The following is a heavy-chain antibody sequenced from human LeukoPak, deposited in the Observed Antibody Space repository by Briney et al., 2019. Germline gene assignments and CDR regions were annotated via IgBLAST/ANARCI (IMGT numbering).Heavy chain of an antibody. CDR3: AKGRRYCSSASCYVFDY. CDR2: ISYDGSNK. D-gene: IGHD2-2*01. Sequence: PGGSLRLSCAASGFTFSSYAMHWVRQAPGKGLEWVAVISYDGSNKYYADSVKGRFTISRDNSKNTLYLQMNSLRPEDTAVYYCAKGRRYCSSASCYVFDYWGQGTLVTVSS. J-gene: IGHJ4*02. CDR1: GFTFSSYA. V-gene: IGHV3-30*04.